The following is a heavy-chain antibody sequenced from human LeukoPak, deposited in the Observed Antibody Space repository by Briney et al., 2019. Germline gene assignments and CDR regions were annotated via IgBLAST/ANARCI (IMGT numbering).Heavy chain of an antibody. D-gene: IGHD3-10*01. CDR1: GFTFSSYA. V-gene: IGHV3-23*01. Sequence: GGSLRLSCAASGFTFSSYAMSWVRQFPGKGLEWVSAISGSGGSTYYADSVKGRFTISRDNSKNTLYLQMNSLRAGDTAVYYCAKDDSRGSGSSGWFDPWGQGTLVTVSS. CDR2: ISGSGGST. CDR3: AKDDSRGSGSSGWFDP. J-gene: IGHJ5*02.